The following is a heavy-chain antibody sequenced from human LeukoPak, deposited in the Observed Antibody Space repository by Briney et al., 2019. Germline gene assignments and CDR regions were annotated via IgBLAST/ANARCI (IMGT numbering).Heavy chain of an antibody. V-gene: IGHV3-30*04. CDR3: ARDLVGYHDVDGYNYFY. CDR1: GFTFSSYA. J-gene: IGHJ4*02. D-gene: IGHD5-24*01. Sequence: GGSLRLSCAASGFTFSSYAMSWVRQAPGKGLEWVAVISYDGSNKYYADSVKGRFTISRDNSKNTLYLQMNSLRAEDTAVYYCARDLVGYHDVDGYNYFYWGQGTLVTVSS. CDR2: ISYDGSNK.